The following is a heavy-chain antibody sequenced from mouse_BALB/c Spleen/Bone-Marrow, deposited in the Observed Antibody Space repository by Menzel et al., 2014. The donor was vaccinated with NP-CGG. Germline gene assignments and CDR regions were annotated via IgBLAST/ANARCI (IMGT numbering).Heavy chain of an antibody. CDR1: GFTFNTFA. CDR2: IRSKSNNFAT. V-gene: IGHV10-1*02. J-gene: IGHJ4*01. CDR3: VRGIYYYGINYKNSALDY. D-gene: IGHD1-1*01. Sequence: EVHLVESGGGLVQPKGLLKLSCAASGFTFNTFAMNWVRQAPGKGLEWVARIRSKSNNFATYYADSVQDRFTISRGDSQSMLYLQMNNFKTDVTAMYYSVRGIYYYGINYKNSALDYWGQGTLVTVS.